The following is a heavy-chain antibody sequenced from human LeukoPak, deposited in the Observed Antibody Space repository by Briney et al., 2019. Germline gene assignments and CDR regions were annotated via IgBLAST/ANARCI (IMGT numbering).Heavy chain of an antibody. CDR3: ARGATIPNCFDY. D-gene: IGHD5-12*01. J-gene: IGHJ4*02. Sequence: SETLSLTCTVSGGSISSYYWSWIRQPPGKGLEWIGYIYYSGSTNYNPSLKSRVTISVDTSKNQFSLKLSSVTAADTAVYYCARGATIPNCFDYWGQGTLVTVSS. CDR1: GGSISSYY. CDR2: IYYSGST. V-gene: IGHV4-59*01.